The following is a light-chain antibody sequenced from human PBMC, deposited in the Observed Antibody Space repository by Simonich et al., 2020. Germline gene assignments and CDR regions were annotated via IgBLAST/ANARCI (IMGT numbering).Light chain of an antibody. CDR3: SSYTSSSTVV. V-gene: IGLV2-14*03. J-gene: IGLJ2*01. CDR2: DVS. CDR1: SSDVGGYNY. Sequence: QSALTQPASVSGSPGQSITISCTGTSSDVGGYNYVSWYQHQPGKAPKLMIYDVSKRPAGVSKRFSGSKSGNTASLTISGLQAEDEADYYCSSYTSSSTVVFGGGTKLTVL.